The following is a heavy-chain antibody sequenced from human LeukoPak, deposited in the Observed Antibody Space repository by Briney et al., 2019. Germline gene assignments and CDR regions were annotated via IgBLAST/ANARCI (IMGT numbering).Heavy chain of an antibody. CDR1: GYTFTNYG. J-gene: IGHJ5*02. V-gene: IGHV1-18*01. CDR3: ARDTLDCSSTSCYSDP. Sequence: GASVKVSCKASGYTFTNYGISWVRQAPGQGLEWMGWISAYNGNTNYAQKLQGRVTMTTDTSTSTAYMELRSLRSEDTAVYYCARDTLDCSSTSCYSDPWGQGTLVTVSS. D-gene: IGHD2-2*02. CDR2: ISAYNGNT.